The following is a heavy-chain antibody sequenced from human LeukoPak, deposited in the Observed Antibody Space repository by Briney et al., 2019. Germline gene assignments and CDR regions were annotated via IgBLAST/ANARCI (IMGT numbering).Heavy chain of an antibody. Sequence: SVKVSCKASGGTFSSYAISWVRQAPGQGLEWMGGIIPIFGTANYAQKFQGRVTITADESTSTAYMELSSLRSEDTAAYYCASRRQLGRAFNYWGQGTLVTVSS. CDR3: ASRRQLGRAFNY. CDR2: IIPIFGTA. D-gene: IGHD6-6*01. J-gene: IGHJ4*02. CDR1: GGTFSSYA. V-gene: IGHV1-69*13.